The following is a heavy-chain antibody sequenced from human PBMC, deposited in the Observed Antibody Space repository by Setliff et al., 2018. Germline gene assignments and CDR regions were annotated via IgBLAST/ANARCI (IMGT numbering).Heavy chain of an antibody. J-gene: IGHJ4*02. CDR3: ARVAYPNGGSCRYFDN. D-gene: IGHD2-15*01. CDR1: GASISSDGYY. V-gene: IGHV4-31*02. Sequence: SETLSLTCSVSGASISSDGYYWSWIRQYPGKGLEWIGYIYYSGSTYYNPSLKSRVTISLDTSKNQFSLELNSVTAADTAVYYCARVAYPNGGSCRYFDNWGQGTPVTVSS. CDR2: IYYSGST.